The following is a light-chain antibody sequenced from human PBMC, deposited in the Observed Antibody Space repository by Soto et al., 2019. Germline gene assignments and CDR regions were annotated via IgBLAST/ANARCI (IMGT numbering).Light chain of an antibody. CDR3: SSYTSSSPRLCV. V-gene: IGLV2-14*01. CDR2: DVS. J-gene: IGLJ2*01. CDR1: SSDVGGYNY. Sequence: QSALTQPASVSGSPGQSITISCTGTSSDVGGYNYVYWYQQHPGKAPKLMIYDVSNRPSGVSNRFSGSKSGNTASLTITGLQAEDEADYYCSSYTSSSPRLCVFGGGTKLTVL.